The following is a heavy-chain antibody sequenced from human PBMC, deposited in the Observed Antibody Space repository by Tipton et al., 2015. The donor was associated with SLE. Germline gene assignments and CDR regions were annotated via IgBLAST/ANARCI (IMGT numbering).Heavy chain of an antibody. CDR2: INHRGIF. D-gene: IGHD2-2*01. J-gene: IGHJ4*02. Sequence: LRLSCAVYGGPFDNFYWTWIRQPPGKGLEWIGEINHRGIFNYNPSLKGRVTISVDTSKTHFSLNLTSVTAADTAVYYCRQGYHADVYFDYWGQGTLVTVSS. CDR1: GGPFDNFY. V-gene: IGHV4-34*01. CDR3: RQGYHADVYFDY.